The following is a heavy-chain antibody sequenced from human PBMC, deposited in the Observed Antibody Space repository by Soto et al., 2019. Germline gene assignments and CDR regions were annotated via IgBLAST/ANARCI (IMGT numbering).Heavy chain of an antibody. CDR3: ARHPERIAQIGWFDP. V-gene: IGHV3-66*04. D-gene: IGHD6-13*01. CDR2: IYRGGGI. CDR1: WFSVSGSY. Sequence: GSLRLSCAASWFSVSGSYMGWVRPAPGKGLEWVSVIYRGGGIYYADSVKGRFTISRDNAKNSLYLQMNSLRAEDTALYYCARHPERIAQIGWFDPWGQGTLVTVSS. J-gene: IGHJ5*02.